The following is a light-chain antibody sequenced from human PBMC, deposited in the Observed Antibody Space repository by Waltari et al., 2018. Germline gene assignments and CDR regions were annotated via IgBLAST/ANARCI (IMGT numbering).Light chain of an antibody. Sequence: DIQTTQSPSPVSASVGHRCTITCRASQDIGNRLAWYQQKPGKAPNLLIYGTSRLQAGVPSRFSGSGSGTEFTLTISSLQPEDFATYYCQQAKSFPITFGPGTKVDIK. CDR1: QDIGNR. V-gene: IGKV1-12*01. CDR3: QQAKSFPIT. CDR2: GTS. J-gene: IGKJ3*01.